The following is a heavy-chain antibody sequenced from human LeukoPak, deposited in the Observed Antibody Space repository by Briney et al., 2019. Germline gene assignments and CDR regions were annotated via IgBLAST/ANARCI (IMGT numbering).Heavy chain of an antibody. CDR2: IYSGGST. CDR3: ARVHKQWPSGDFFDY. CDR1: GFTVSSNY. D-gene: IGHD6-19*01. Sequence: GGSLRLSCAASGFTVSSNYMSWVRQAPGKGLEWGSVIYSGGSTYHADSVNGRFTISRDNSKNTLYLQMNSLRAEDTAVYYCARVHKQWPSGDFFDYWGQGTLVTVSS. J-gene: IGHJ4*02. V-gene: IGHV3-53*01.